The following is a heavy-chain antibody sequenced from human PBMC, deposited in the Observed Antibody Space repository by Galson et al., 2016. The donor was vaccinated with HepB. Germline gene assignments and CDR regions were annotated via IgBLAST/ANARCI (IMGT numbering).Heavy chain of an antibody. CDR3: AREWTWNYGDYYFGLDV. J-gene: IGHJ6*02. D-gene: IGHD1-7*01. V-gene: IGHV3-48*02. Sequence: SLRLSCAASGFLFSTYSFNWVRQAPGKGLEWVSYISPTRKTDHYADSVRGRFTISRDNGNNSLYLEMKGLRDEDTAVYYCAREWTWNYGDYYFGLDVWGLGTPVSVSS. CDR2: ISPTRKTD. CDR1: GFLFSTYS.